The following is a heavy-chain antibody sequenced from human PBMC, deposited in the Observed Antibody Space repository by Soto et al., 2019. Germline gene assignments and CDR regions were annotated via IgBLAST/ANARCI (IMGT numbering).Heavy chain of an antibody. CDR1: GGSISSYY. D-gene: IGHD5-12*01. Sequence: SETLSLTCTVSGGSISSYYWSWIRQPAGKGLEWIGRIYTSGSTSYNPSLKSRVTMSVDTSKNQFSLKLSSVTAADTAVYYCARDLYSGYENHNWFDPWGQGTLVTVSS. CDR2: IYTSGST. CDR3: ARDLYSGYENHNWFDP. J-gene: IGHJ5*02. V-gene: IGHV4-4*07.